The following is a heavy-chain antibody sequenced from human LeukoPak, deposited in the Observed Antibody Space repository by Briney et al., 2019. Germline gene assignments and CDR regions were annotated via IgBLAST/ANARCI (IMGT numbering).Heavy chain of an antibody. CDR2: ISGSGGST. CDR1: GFTFSIYA. CDR3: AKADPAYGS. V-gene: IGHV3-23*01. J-gene: IGHJ5*02. D-gene: IGHD3-10*01. Sequence: GGSLRLSCAASGFTFSIYAMNWVRQAPGKGLEWVSIISGSGGSTYYADSVKGRFTISRDNSKNTVYLQMNSLRAEDTAVYYCAKADPAYGSWGQGTLVTVSS.